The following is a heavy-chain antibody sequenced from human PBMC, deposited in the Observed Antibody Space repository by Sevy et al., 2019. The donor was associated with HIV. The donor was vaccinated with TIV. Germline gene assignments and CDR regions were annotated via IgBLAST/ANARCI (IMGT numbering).Heavy chain of an antibody. J-gene: IGHJ4*02. CDR1: GFVFSSYT. Sequence: GGSLRLSCAASGFVFSSYTMNWVRQSPGKGLEWVSSVSSSSRYIFYAGSVKGRFTISRDNARNSMYLQMNSLRAEDTAVYYCARVMAYGSGSIVYDYWGQGTLVTVSS. D-gene: IGHD3-10*01. V-gene: IGHV3-21*01. CDR2: VSSSSRYI. CDR3: ARVMAYGSGSIVYDY.